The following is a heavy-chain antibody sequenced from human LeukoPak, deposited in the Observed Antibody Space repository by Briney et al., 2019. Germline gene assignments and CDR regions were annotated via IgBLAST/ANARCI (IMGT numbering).Heavy chain of an antibody. D-gene: IGHD2/OR15-2a*01. J-gene: IGHJ5*02. V-gene: IGHV4-39*07. CDR3: ARVPFSILFSQQEAWFDP. Sequence: PSETLSLTCIVSGGSISSSSYYWGWIRQPPGKGLEWIGSIYYSGSTYYNPSLKSRVTISVDTSKNQFSLKLSSVTAADTAVYYCARVPFSILFSQQEAWFDPWGQGTLVTASS. CDR2: IYYSGST. CDR1: GGSISSSSYY.